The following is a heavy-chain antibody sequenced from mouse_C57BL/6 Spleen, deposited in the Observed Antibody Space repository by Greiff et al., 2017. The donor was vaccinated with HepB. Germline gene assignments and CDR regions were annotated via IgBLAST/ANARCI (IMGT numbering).Heavy chain of an antibody. Sequence: EVKLMESGPELVKPGASVKIPCKASGYTFADYNMDWVKQSHGKSLEWIGDINPNNGGTIYNQKFKGKATLTVDKSSSTAYMELRSLTSEDTAVYYGARGATVVATGFDYWGQGTTLTVSS. D-gene: IGHD1-1*01. V-gene: IGHV1-18*01. CDR3: ARGATVVATGFDY. CDR1: GYTFADYN. CDR2: INPNNGGT. J-gene: IGHJ2*01.